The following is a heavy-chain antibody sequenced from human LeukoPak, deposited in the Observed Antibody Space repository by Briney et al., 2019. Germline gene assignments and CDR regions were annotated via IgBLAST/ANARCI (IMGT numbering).Heavy chain of an antibody. J-gene: IGHJ4*02. CDR3: ARDGLYVWGSYPQAYFDY. Sequence: ASVKVSCKASGYTFTSYYMHWVRQAPGQGLEWMGIINPSGGSTSYAQKFQGRVTMTRDTSTSTVYMELSSLRSEDTAVYYCARDGLYVWGSYPQAYFDYWGQGTLVTVSS. CDR2: INPSGGST. V-gene: IGHV1-46*01. D-gene: IGHD3-16*02. CDR1: GYTFTSYY.